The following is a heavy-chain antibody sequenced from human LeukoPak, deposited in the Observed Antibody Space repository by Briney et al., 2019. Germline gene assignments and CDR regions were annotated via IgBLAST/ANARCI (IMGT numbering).Heavy chain of an antibody. Sequence: GRSLRLSCAASGFTFSSYAMHWVRQAPGKGLEWVAVISYDGSNKYYADSVKGRFTISRDNSKNTLYLQMNSLRAEDTAVYYCARDSGTVTTGGGDYWGQGTLVTVSS. CDR2: ISYDGSNK. CDR3: ARDSGTVTTGGGDY. D-gene: IGHD4-17*01. J-gene: IGHJ4*02. V-gene: IGHV3-30-3*01. CDR1: GFTFSSYA.